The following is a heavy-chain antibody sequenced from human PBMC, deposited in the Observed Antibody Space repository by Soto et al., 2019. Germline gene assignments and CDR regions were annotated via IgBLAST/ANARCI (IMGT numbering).Heavy chain of an antibody. CDR1: GGTFSSYA. J-gene: IGHJ6*02. D-gene: IGHD3-10*01. V-gene: IGHV1-69*06. Sequence: QVQLVQSGAEVKKPGSSVKVSCKASGGTFSSYAISWVRQAPGQGLEWMGGIIPIFGTANYAQTFQGRVTITAGKSTSTAYMELGRLRSEYRVVYYGERDRTMVRGGGYGMDVWGQGTTVTVSS. CDR2: IIPIFGTA. CDR3: ERDRTMVRGGGYGMDV.